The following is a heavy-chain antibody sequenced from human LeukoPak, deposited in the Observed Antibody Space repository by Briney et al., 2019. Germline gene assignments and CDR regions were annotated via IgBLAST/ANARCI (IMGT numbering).Heavy chain of an antibody. CDR2: FSGSGGRT. CDR3: AKVTSSYNYFDY. D-gene: IGHD2-2*01. CDR1: GFTFATYP. V-gene: IGHV3-23*01. Sequence: GGSLRLSCEASGFTFATYPMSWVRQAPGKGLEWVSTFSGSGGRTLYADSVKGRFTISRDNSKNTLSLQMNSLRAEDTAVYYCAKVTSSYNYFDYWGQGSLVTVSS. J-gene: IGHJ4*02.